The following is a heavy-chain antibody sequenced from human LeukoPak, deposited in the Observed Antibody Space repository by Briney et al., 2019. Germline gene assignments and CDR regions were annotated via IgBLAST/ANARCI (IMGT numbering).Heavy chain of an antibody. D-gene: IGHD2-2*01. Sequence: PSGTLSLTCAVSGGSISSSNWWRWVRQPPGKGLEWIGEIYHSGGTNYNPSLKSRVTISVDKSKNQFSLKLSSVTAADTAVYYCVRGNRYCSSTNCLNWFDPWGQGTLVTVSS. CDR2: IYHSGGT. V-gene: IGHV4-4*02. CDR1: GGSISSSNW. J-gene: IGHJ5*02. CDR3: VRGNRYCSSTNCLNWFDP.